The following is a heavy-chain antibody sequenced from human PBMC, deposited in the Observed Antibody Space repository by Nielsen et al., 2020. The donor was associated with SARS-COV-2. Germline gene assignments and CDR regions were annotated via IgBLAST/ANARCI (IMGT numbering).Heavy chain of an antibody. Sequence: GVLKISCAASGFTFDDYGMSWVRQAPGKGLEWVSGINWNGGSTGYADSVKGRFTISRDNAKNSLYLQMNSLRAEDTALYHCARGGIAAAGTQFDPWGQGTLVTVSS. CDR1: GFTFDDYG. CDR3: ARGGIAAAGTQFDP. D-gene: IGHD6-13*01. V-gene: IGHV3-20*01. CDR2: INWNGGST. J-gene: IGHJ5*02.